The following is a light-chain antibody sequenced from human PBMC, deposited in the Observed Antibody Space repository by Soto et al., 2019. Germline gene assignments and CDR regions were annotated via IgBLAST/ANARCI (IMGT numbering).Light chain of an antibody. J-gene: IGKJ3*01. CDR2: DAS. CDR1: QSISSW. CDR3: QQYENLLRFI. Sequence: DIQMTQSPSTLSASVGDRVTITCRASQSISSWLAWYQQKPGKAPKLLIYDASNLETGVPSRFSGSGSGTDFTFTISSLQPEDIATYFCQQYENLLRFIFGPGTKVDIK. V-gene: IGKV1-33*01.